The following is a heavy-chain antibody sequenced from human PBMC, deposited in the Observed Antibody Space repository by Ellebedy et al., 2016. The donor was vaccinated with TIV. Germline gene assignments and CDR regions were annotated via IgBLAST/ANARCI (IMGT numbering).Heavy chain of an antibody. CDR3: ARDPLTVTPEGVYYYGLDV. Sequence: GESLKISCAASGFSVTTNYMNWVRQAPGKGLEWVSVMYSDGTTYSSDSVKGRFTFSRDISKNSLFLQMNSLRVDDTAVYYCARDPLTVTPEGVYYYGLDVWGQGTTVTVSS. CDR1: GFSVTTNY. CDR2: MYSDGTT. V-gene: IGHV3-66*01. J-gene: IGHJ6*02. D-gene: IGHD3-16*01.